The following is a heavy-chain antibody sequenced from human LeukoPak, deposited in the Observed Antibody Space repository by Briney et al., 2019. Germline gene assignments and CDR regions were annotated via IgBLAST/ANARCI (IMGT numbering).Heavy chain of an antibody. CDR2: INTNTGNP. CDR3: ARDLRDYDILTGREYDWFDP. CDR1: GYTFTSYA. Sequence: ASVKASCKASGYTFTSYAMNWVRQAPGQGLEWMGWINTNTGNPTYAQGFTGRFVFSLDTSVSTAYLQICSLKAEDTAVYYCARDLRDYDILTGREYDWFDPWGQGTLVTVSS. V-gene: IGHV7-4-1*01. D-gene: IGHD3-9*01. J-gene: IGHJ5*02.